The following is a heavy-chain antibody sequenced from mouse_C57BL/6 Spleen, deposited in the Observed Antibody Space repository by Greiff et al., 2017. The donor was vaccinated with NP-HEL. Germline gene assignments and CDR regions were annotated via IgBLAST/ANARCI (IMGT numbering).Heavy chain of an antibody. V-gene: IGHV1-26*01. Sequence: EVQLQQSGPELVKPGASVKISCKASGYTFTDYYMNWVKQSHGKSLEWIGDINPNNGGTSYNQKFKGKATLTVDKSSSTAYMELRSLTSEDSAVYYCALRDGSSYGYFDVWGTGTTVTVSS. CDR1: GYTFTDYY. CDR2: INPNNGGT. CDR3: ALRDGSSYGYFDV. J-gene: IGHJ1*03. D-gene: IGHD1-1*01.